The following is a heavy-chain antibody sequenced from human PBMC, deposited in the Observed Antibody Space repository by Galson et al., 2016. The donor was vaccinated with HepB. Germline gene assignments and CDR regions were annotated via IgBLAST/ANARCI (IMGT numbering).Heavy chain of an antibody. D-gene: IGHD3-16*01. J-gene: IGHJ5*02. V-gene: IGHV4-31*03. Sequence: TLSLTCTVSGGSIRSGGYYWSWIRQHPGKGLEWIGYIFYSGSAYYNLSLKSRVTISVDTSKNQFSLKLNSVTAADTAVYFCARVSSDYVWGSYTPYYWFDPWGQGTLVTVSS. CDR1: GGSIRSGGYY. CDR2: IFYSGSA. CDR3: ARVSSDYVWGSYTPYYWFDP.